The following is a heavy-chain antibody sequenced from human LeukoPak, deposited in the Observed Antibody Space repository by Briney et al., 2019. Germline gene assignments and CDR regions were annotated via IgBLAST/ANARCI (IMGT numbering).Heavy chain of an antibody. D-gene: IGHD2-8*01. V-gene: IGHV4-61*01. Sequence: PSETLSLTCTVSGGSVSSGTYYWSWIRQPPGKGLEWIGYIYYSGSTSYNPSLKSRVTVSVYTSKNQCSLKLNSVTTADTAVYYCTRSTNLEAFDIWGQGTMVTVSS. CDR3: TRSTNLEAFDI. J-gene: IGHJ3*02. CDR2: IYYSGST. CDR1: GGSVSSGTYY.